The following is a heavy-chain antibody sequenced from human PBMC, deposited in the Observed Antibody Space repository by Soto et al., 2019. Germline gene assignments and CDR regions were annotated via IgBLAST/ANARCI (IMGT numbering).Heavy chain of an antibody. CDR2: IKQDETER. J-gene: IGHJ6*02. V-gene: IGHV3-7*01. CDR3: ARDSPSSGYYV. CDR1: GFTFSLYW. Sequence: EVQLVESGGGLVQPGGSLRLSCAASGFTFSLYWMSWVRQAPGKGLEWVANIKQDETERYYVDSVKGRFTISRDNAKNSLYLQMNSLRAEDTAVYYCARDSPSSGYYVWGQGTTVIVS. D-gene: IGHD3-22*01.